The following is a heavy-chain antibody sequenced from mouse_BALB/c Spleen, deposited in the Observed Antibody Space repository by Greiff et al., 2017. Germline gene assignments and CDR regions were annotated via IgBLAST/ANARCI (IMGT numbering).Heavy chain of an antibody. CDR1: GFAFSSYD. Sequence: EVQVVESGGGLVKPGGSLKLSCAASGFAFSSYDMSWVRQTPEKRLEWVAYISSGGGSTYYPDTVKGRFTISRDNAKNTLYLQMSSLKSEDTAMYYCARRLGRDYYAMDYWGQGTSVTVSS. J-gene: IGHJ4*01. V-gene: IGHV5-12-1*01. D-gene: IGHD4-1*01. CDR3: ARRLGRDYYAMDY. CDR2: ISSGGGST.